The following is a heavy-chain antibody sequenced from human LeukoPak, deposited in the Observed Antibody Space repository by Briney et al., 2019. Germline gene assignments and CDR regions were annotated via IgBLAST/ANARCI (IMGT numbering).Heavy chain of an antibody. CDR1: GFTFSSYS. CDR3: ARAPPSKYGGSSPVFDY. V-gene: IGHV3-48*04. D-gene: IGHD4-23*01. CDR2: ISSSGSTI. Sequence: GGSLRLSCAASGFTFSSYSMNWVRQAPGKGLEWVSYISSSGSTIYYADSVKGRFTISRDNAKNSLYLQMNSLRAEDTAVYYCARAPPSKYGGSSPVFDYWGQGTLVTVSS. J-gene: IGHJ4*02.